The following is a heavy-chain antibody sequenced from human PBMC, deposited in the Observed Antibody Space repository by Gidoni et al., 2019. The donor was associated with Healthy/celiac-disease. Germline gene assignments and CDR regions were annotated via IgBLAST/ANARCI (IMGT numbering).Heavy chain of an antibody. CDR2: IYYSGRT. J-gene: IGHJ4*02. V-gene: IGHV4-61*01. D-gene: IGHD5-18*01. CDR3: ARNPHVDTAMVLGFDY. Sequence: QVQLQESGPGLVKPSETLSLTCTVSGGSVRRGSYYWSWTRQPPGKGLEWIGYIYYSGRTNYNPSLKSRVTISVDTSKNQFSLKLSSVTAADTAVYYCARNPHVDTAMVLGFDYWGQGTLVTVSS. CDR1: GGSVRRGSYY.